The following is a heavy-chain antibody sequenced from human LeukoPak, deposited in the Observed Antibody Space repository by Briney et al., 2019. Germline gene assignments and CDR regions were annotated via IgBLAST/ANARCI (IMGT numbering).Heavy chain of an antibody. CDR3: IRDEALWRLDY. V-gene: IGHV3-74*03. D-gene: IGHD2-21*01. J-gene: IGHJ4*02. Sequence: PGGSLRLSCVASGFTFSNHWMDWVRQAPGKGLLWVSRIDERGTNTMYADSVKGRFSISRDNAKNTVNLQMNSLRAEDTGVYYCIRDEALWRLDYWGQGALVTVSS. CDR2: IDERGTNT. CDR1: GFTFSNHW.